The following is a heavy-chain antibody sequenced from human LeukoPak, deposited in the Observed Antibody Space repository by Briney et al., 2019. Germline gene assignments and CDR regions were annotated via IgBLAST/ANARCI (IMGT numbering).Heavy chain of an antibody. CDR1: GFTFSSYG. CDR2: IRYDGSNK. Sequence: PGGSLRLSCAASGFTFSSYGMHWVRQAPAKGLEWVAFIRYDGSNKYYADSVKGRFTISRDNSKNTLSLQMNTLRAEDTAVYYCAKDVIGLGESTGLGYWGQGTLVTVSS. J-gene: IGHJ4*02. D-gene: IGHD3-10*01. V-gene: IGHV3-30*02. CDR3: AKDVIGLGESTGLGY.